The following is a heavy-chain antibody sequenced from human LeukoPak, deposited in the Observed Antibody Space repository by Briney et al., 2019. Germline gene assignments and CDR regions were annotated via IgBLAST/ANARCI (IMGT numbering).Heavy chain of an antibody. Sequence: PGGSLRLSCAASGFTFSSYAMHWVRQAPGKGLEWVGRIKSKTDGGTTDYAAPVKGRFTISRDDSKNTLYLQMNSLKTEDTAVYYCTTDSGIDDAPFDYWGQGTLVTVSS. V-gene: IGHV3-15*01. J-gene: IGHJ4*02. CDR2: IKSKTDGGTT. CDR1: GFTFSSYA. CDR3: TTDSGIDDAPFDY. D-gene: IGHD2-2*01.